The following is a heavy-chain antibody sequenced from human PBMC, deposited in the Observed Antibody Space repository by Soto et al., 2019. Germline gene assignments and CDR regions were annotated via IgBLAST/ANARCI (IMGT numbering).Heavy chain of an antibody. D-gene: IGHD4-17*01. V-gene: IGHV1-18*01. CDR3: ARATDGDYGACDY. Sequence: KLQGRVTMTTDTSTSTAYMELRSLRSDDTAVYYCARATDGDYGACDYWGQGTLVTVSS. J-gene: IGHJ4*02.